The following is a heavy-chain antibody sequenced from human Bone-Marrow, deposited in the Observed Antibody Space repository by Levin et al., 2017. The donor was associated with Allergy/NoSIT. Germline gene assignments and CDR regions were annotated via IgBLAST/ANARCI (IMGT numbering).Heavy chain of an antibody. D-gene: IGHD3-9*01. V-gene: IGHV1-46*01. CDR2: INPSGGGT. CDR1: GYTFTNYY. Sequence: ASVKVSCKASGYTFTNYYIHWVRQAPGQGLEWMGIINPSGGGTNYAQNFQGRVTMTRDTSTATVYMELSSLRSEDTAVYYCARESPHYDTLTGYGTLWGQGTLISVSS. CDR3: ARESPHYDTLTGYGTL. J-gene: IGHJ4*02.